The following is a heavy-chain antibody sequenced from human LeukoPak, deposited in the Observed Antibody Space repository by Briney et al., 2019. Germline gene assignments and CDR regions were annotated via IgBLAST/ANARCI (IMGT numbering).Heavy chain of an antibody. CDR2: IRYDGSNK. CDR3: AKPHNHYDFWSGYLDY. D-gene: IGHD3-3*01. V-gene: IGHV3-30*02. Sequence: GGSLRLSCAASGFSFSNFAMNWVRQAPGKGLEWVAFIRYDGSNKYYADSVKGRFTISRDNSKNTLYLQMNSLRAEDTAVYYCAKPHNHYDFWSGYLDYWGQGTLVTVSS. CDR1: GFSFSNFA. J-gene: IGHJ4*02.